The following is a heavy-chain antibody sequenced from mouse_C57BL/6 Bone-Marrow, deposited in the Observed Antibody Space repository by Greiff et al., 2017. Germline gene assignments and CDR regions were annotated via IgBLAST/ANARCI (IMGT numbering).Heavy chain of an antibody. CDR2: IWGVGST. CDR3: ASDRDYGGGFAY. D-gene: IGHD1-1*01. Sequence: VKLVESGPGLVAPSQSLSITCTVSGFSLTSYGVDWVRQSPGKGLEWLGVIWGVGSTNYNSALKSRLSISKDNSKSQVFLKMNSLQTDDTAMYYCASDRDYGGGFAYWGQGTLVTVSA. V-gene: IGHV2-6*01. CDR1: GFSLTSYG. J-gene: IGHJ3*01.